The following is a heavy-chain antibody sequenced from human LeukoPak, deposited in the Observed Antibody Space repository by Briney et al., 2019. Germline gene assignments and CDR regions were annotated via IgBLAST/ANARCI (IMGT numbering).Heavy chain of an antibody. CDR3: ARASQEVVFSYYYMDV. J-gene: IGHJ6*03. CDR2: IYYSGST. Sequence: SETLSLTCTVSGGSISSGGYYWSWIRQHPGTGLEWIGYIYYSGSTYYNPSLKSRVTISVDTSKNQFSLKLSSVTAADTAVYYCARASQEVVFSYYYMDVWGKGTTVTVSS. V-gene: IGHV4-31*03. D-gene: IGHD2-15*01. CDR1: GGSISSGGYY.